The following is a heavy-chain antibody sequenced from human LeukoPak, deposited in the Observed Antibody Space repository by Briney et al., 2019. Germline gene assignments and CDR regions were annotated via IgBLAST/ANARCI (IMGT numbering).Heavy chain of an antibody. J-gene: IGHJ6*02. D-gene: IGHD6-13*01. CDR3: AKDMKEGSSWYGANYYYGMDV. V-gene: IGHV3-43*02. CDR1: GFTFDDYA. CDR2: ISGDGGST. Sequence: GGSLRLSCAASGFTFDDYAMHWVRQAPGKGLEWVSLISGDGGSTYYADSVKGRFTISRDNSKNSLYLQMNSLRTEDTALYYCAKDMKEGSSWYGANYYYGMDVWGQGTTVTVSS.